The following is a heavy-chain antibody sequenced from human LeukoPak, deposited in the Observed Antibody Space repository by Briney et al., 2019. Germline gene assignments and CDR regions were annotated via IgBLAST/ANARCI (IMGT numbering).Heavy chain of an antibody. V-gene: IGHV4-34*01. Sequence: PSETLSLTCAVYGGSFSGYYRSWIRQPPGKGLEWIGEINHSGSTNYNPSLKSRVTISVDTSKNQFTLKLSSVTAADTAVYYCARGGRAARPVLDYWGQGTLVTVSS. CDR3: ARGGRAARPVLDY. CDR2: INHSGST. D-gene: IGHD6-6*01. J-gene: IGHJ4*02. CDR1: GGSFSGYY.